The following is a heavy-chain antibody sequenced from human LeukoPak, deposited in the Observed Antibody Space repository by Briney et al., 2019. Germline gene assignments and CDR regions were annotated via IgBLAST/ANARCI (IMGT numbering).Heavy chain of an antibody. Sequence: SETLSLTCTVSGGSVSRGSYYWSWIRQPPGKGLEWIGYIYYSGSTNYNPPLKSRVTISVDTSKNQFSLKLSSVTAADTAVYYCARVPISTTARGYFDYWGQGTLVTVSS. CDR1: GGSVSRGSYY. D-gene: IGHD4-17*01. CDR2: IYYSGST. V-gene: IGHV4-61*01. CDR3: ARVPISTTARGYFDY. J-gene: IGHJ4*02.